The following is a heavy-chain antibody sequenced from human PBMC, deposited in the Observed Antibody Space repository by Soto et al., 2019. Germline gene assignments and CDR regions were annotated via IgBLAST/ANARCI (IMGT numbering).Heavy chain of an antibody. CDR3: ARTERDFYGLDV. V-gene: IGHV3-13*05. Sequence: EVQLVEAGGGLVQPGGSLRLSCEASGFTFRNYDMQWVRQGTGKGLEWVAGISAAGDPDYADSVEGRFTISRENAQNSFFLQMNSLRVGYTAIYYCARTERDFYGLDVCGQGTTVIVSS. CDR2: ISAAGDP. CDR1: GFTFRNYD. J-gene: IGHJ6*02.